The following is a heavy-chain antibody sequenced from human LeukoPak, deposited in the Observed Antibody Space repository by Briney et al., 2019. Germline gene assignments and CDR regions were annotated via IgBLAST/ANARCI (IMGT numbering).Heavy chain of an antibody. J-gene: IGHJ4*02. V-gene: IGHV3-64*01. Sequence: PGGSLRLSCAASGFTFSSYAMHWVRQAPGKGLEYVSVISNNGDSTYYANSVKGRFTISRDNSKNTLYLQMCSLRAEDMAVYYCARGGLLWFGELSGYWGQGTLVTVSS. CDR1: GFTFSSYA. D-gene: IGHD3-10*01. CDR3: ARGGLLWFGELSGY. CDR2: ISNNGDST.